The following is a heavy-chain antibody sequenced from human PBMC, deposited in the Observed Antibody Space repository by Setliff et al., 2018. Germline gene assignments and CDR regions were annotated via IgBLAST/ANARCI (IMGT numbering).Heavy chain of an antibody. J-gene: IGHJ5*02. CDR2: ISAYTGNT. V-gene: IGHV1-18*01. CDR3: SRLVRYCTRTSCQRASGDDL. Sequence: GASVKVSCKASGYTFTSYGISWVRQAPGQGLEWMGWISAYTGNTYYAQKFQGRVTMTTDTSTNTAYLEVRGLRSDDTAVYYCSRLVRYCTRTSCQRASGDDLWGQGTLVTVSS. CDR1: GYTFTSYG. D-gene: IGHD2-8*01.